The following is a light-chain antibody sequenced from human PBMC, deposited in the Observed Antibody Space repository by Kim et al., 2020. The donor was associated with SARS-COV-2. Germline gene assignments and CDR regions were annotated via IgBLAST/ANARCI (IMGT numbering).Light chain of an antibody. Sequence: QSVTSSCTGSSSDVCGYNSVSWHQQHPGKAPKLIIYEIRKRRSGVPDRFSGSRSANTASLTGSGLQAEDEADYHCSSYAGSNGLVFGGGTQLTVL. J-gene: IGLJ2*01. CDR1: SSDVCGYNS. CDR2: EIR. V-gene: IGLV2-8*01. CDR3: SSYAGSNGLV.